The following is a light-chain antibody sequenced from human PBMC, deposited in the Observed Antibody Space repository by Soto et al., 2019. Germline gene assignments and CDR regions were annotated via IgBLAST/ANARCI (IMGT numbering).Light chain of an antibody. V-gene: IGLV2-11*01. CDR2: DVS. CDR1: SSDVGGYNY. J-gene: IGLJ2*01. CDR3: CSYAGSYTFGV. Sequence: QSALTQPRSVSGSPGQSVTISCTGTSSDVGGYNYVSWYQHHPGKAPKLMIYDVSKRPSGVPDRFSGSKSGNTASLTISGLQAEDEADYYCCSYAGSYTFGVFGGGTKLTVL.